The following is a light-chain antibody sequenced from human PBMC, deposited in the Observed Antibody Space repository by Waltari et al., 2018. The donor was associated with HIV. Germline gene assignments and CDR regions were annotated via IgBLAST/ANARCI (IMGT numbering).Light chain of an antibody. CDR2: WAS. CDR3: QQHSSTPYT. Sequence: DIVMTQSPDSLAVSLGERATINCKSSQSVLYSSNHKNYLAWYQEKPGQPPKLLIYWASTRESGVPDRFSGSGSGTDFTLTVSSLQAEDVAVYYCQQHSSTPYTFGQGTKLEIK. J-gene: IGKJ2*01. V-gene: IGKV4-1*01. CDR1: QSVLYSSNHKNY.